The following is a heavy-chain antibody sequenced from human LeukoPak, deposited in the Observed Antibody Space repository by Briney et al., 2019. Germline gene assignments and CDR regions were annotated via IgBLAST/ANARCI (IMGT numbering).Heavy chain of an antibody. CDR2: IYYSGST. CDR1: GGSFSGYY. V-gene: IGHV4-59*01. J-gene: IGHJ4*02. CDR3: ARSDGYNSDY. Sequence: PSETLSLTCAVYGGSFSGYYWSWIRQPPGKGLEWIGYIYYSGSTNYNPSLKSRVTISVDTSKNQFSLKLSSVTAADTAVYYCARSDGYNSDYWGQGTLVTVSS. D-gene: IGHD5-24*01.